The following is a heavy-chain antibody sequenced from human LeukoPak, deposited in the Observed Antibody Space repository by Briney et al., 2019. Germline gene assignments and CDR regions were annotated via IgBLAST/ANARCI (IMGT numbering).Heavy chain of an antibody. Sequence: PSETLSLTCTVSGRSISSGGYYWSWIRQHPGKGLEWIGYIYYSGSTYYNPSLKSRVTISVDTSKNQFSLKLSSVTAADTAVYYCARTAERYYYGSGSFGLWGQGTLVTVSS. V-gene: IGHV4-31*03. D-gene: IGHD3-10*01. J-gene: IGHJ4*02. CDR1: GRSISSGGYY. CDR2: IYYSGST. CDR3: ARTAERYYYGSGSFGL.